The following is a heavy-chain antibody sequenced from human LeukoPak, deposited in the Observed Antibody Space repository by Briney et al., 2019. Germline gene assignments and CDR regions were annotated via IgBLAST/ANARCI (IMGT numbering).Heavy chain of an antibody. J-gene: IGHJ2*01. D-gene: IGHD6-19*01. CDR2: IYYSGST. V-gene: IGHV4-59*08. CDR3: ARAPPPGGWPQGYFDL. CDR1: GGSISSYY. Sequence: PLETLSLTCTVSGGSISSYYWSWIRQPPGKGLEWIGYIYYSGSTNYNPSLKSRVTISVDTSKNQFSLKLSSVTAADTAVYYCARAPPPGGWPQGYFDLWGRGTLVTVSS.